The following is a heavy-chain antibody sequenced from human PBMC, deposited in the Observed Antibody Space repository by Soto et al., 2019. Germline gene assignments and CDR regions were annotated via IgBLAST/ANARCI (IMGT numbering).Heavy chain of an antibody. CDR3: ARGLVVVVPAAMSWFDP. D-gene: IGHD2-2*01. CDR1: GYTFTSYY. Sequence: ASVKVSCKASGYTFTSYYMHWVRQAPGQGLEWMGIINPSGGSTSYAQKFQGRVTMTRDTSTSTVYMELSSLRSEDTAVYYCARGLVVVVPAAMSWFDPCGQGTLVTVSS. CDR2: INPSGGST. J-gene: IGHJ5*02. V-gene: IGHV1-46*03.